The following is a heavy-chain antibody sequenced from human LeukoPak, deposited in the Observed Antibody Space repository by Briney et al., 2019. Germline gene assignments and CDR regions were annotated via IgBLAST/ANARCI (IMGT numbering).Heavy chain of an antibody. J-gene: IGHJ4*02. Sequence: PGRSLRLSCAASGFTFSSYGMHWVRQAPGKGLEWVAVIWYDGSNKYYADSVKGRFTISRDNSKNTLYLQMNSLRAEDTAVYYCAKDRIGVVPAAMDYWGQGTPVTVSS. V-gene: IGHV3-33*06. D-gene: IGHD2-2*01. CDR3: AKDRIGVVPAAMDY. CDR2: IWYDGSNK. CDR1: GFTFSSYG.